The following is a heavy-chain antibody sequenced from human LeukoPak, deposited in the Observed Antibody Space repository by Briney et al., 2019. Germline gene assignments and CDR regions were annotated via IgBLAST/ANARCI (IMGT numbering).Heavy chain of an antibody. CDR2: ISSSSSTI. CDR1: GFSFSSYS. CDR3: AKLVRADCTSSSLTVAFDH. D-gene: IGHD2-2*01. J-gene: IGHJ4*02. Sequence: GGSLRLSCAASGFSFSSYSMNWVRQAPGKGLEWVSYISSSSSTIYYADSVKGRFTISRDNSKNTLYLQMNSLRAEDTAVYFCAKLVRADCTSSSLTVAFDHWGQGTLVTVSS. V-gene: IGHV3-48*01.